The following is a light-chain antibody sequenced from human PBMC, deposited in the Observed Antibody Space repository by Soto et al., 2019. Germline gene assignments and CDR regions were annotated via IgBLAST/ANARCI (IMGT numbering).Light chain of an antibody. CDR2: AAS. Sequence: EIVMTQSPATLSLSPGERATLSCRASESVSTNLAWYQQKAGQAPRLLISAASSRATGIPARFSGSGSGTDFTLTISSLQPEDFAVYYCQQYNSSPITFGQGTRLEIK. V-gene: IGKV3D-15*01. CDR3: QQYNSSPIT. CDR1: ESVSTN. J-gene: IGKJ5*01.